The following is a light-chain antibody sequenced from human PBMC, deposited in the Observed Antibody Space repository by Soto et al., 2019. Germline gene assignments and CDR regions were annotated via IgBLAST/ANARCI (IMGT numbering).Light chain of an antibody. J-gene: IGKJ5*01. CDR3: QQYDNLFRIT. CDR2: DAS. V-gene: IGKV1-33*01. CDR1: QDISNY. Sequence: DIRLTQSPSSLSSSVGDRVTITSQASQDISNYLNWYQQKPGKAPKLLIYDASNLETGVPSRFSGSGSGTDFTFTISSLQPEDIAIYYCQQYDNLFRITFGQGTRLDIK.